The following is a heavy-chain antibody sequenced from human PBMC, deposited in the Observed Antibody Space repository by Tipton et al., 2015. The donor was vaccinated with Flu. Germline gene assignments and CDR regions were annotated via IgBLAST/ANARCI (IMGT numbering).Heavy chain of an antibody. CDR1: GASITIYY. CDR3: ARAEIGDFDY. V-gene: IGHV4-59*08. J-gene: IGHJ4*02. Sequence: TLSLTCTVSGASITIYYLTWIPQPPGRGLEWIGPIYYSGSTDNNPSLKSRVTISVDTSKNPFSLNLTSVTAADTAVYYCARAEIGDFDYWGQGTLVTVSS. CDR2: IYYSGST. D-gene: IGHD2/OR15-2a*01.